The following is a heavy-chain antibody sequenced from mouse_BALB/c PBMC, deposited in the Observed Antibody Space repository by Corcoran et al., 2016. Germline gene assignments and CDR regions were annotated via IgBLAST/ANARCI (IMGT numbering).Heavy chain of an antibody. CDR1: GYTFTSYV. CDR3: GEGRGFAY. J-gene: IGHJ3*01. Sequence: ELQLHQSGPELVKPGASVKMSCKASGYTFTSYVMNWVKQKPGQGLEWIGYITPYNDVTKYNEKFKGKDTLTSGKSSRTDYMELSSLTSEDSAVYYCGEGRGFAYCGQGTLVTVAA. V-gene: IGHV1S136*01. CDR2: ITPYNDVT.